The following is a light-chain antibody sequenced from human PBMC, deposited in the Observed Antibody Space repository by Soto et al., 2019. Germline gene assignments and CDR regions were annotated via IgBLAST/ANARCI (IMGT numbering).Light chain of an antibody. V-gene: IGLV2-14*01. CDR3: SSYTSSSTPYVV. Sequence: QSALTQPASVSGSPGLSITISCTGTSSDVGGYNYVSWYQQHPGKAPKLMIYEVSNRPSGVSNRFSGSKSGNTASLTISGLQAEDEADYYCSSYTSSSTPYVVFGGGTPLTVL. CDR1: SSDVGGYNY. CDR2: EVS. J-gene: IGLJ2*01.